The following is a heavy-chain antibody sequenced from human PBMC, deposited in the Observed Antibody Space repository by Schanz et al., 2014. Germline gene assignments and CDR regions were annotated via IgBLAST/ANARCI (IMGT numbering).Heavy chain of an antibody. CDR3: ARVKYCTITRCYRTETEGIYYMDV. CDR2: ISGSGGST. Sequence: EVQLLESGGGLVQPGGSLRLSCAASGFTFSSYAMSWVRQAPGKGLEWVSAISGSGGSTYYADSVKGRFTISRDNSKNTLYLQMNSPRAEDTAVYYCARVKYCTITRCYRTETEGIYYMDVWGKGTTVTVSS. D-gene: IGHD2-2*01. CDR1: GFTFSSYA. J-gene: IGHJ6*03. V-gene: IGHV3-23*01.